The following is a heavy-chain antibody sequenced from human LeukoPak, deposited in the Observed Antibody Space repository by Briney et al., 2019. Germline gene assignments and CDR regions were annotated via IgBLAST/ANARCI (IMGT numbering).Heavy chain of an antibody. CDR2: INPNSGGT. V-gene: IGHV1-2*02. J-gene: IGHJ4*02. D-gene: IGHD6-13*01. CDR3: ALKSSSWYYFDY. Sequence: ASVKVSCKASGYTFTGYYMHWVRQAPGQGLEWMGWINPNSGGTNYAQKFQGRVTMTRDTSISTAYMELSRLRSDDTAVYYCALKSSSWYYFDYWGQGTLVTVSS. CDR1: GYTFTGYY.